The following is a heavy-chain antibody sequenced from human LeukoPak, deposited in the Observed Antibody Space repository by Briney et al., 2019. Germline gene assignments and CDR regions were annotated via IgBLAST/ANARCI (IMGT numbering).Heavy chain of an antibody. J-gene: IGHJ4*02. D-gene: IGHD2-2*01. CDR3: AREYLWLPTLYFDY. V-gene: IGHV4-34*01. Sequence: SETLSLTCAVYGGSFSGYYWSWIRQPPGKGLEWIGEINHSGSTNYNPSLKSRVTISVDTSKNQFSLKLSSVTAADTAVYYCAREYLWLPTLYFDYWGQGTLVTVSS. CDR2: INHSGST. CDR1: GGSFSGYY.